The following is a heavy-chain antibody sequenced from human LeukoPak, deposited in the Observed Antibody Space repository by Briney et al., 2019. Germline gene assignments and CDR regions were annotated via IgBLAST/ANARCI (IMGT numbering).Heavy chain of an antibody. CDR3: ARTIRRGGYNYPIFY. CDR1: GYTFTSYG. V-gene: IGHV1-18*01. D-gene: IGHD5-24*01. J-gene: IGHJ4*02. Sequence: GASVKVSCKASGYTFTSYGISWVRQAPGQGLEWMGWISAYNGNTNYAQKLQGRVTMTTDTSTSTAYMELRSLRSDDTAVYYCARTIRRGGYNYPIFYWGQGTLVTVSS. CDR2: ISAYNGNT.